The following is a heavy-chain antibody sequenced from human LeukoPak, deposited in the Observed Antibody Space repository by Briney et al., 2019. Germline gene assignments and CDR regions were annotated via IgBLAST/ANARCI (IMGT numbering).Heavy chain of an antibody. CDR3: ARDHPQLGTPFDY. CDR1: GGTFSSYA. D-gene: IGHD7-27*01. CDR2: INPSGGST. J-gene: IGHJ4*02. V-gene: IGHV1-46*01. Sequence: RWASVKVSCKASGGTFSSYAISWVRQAPGQGLEWMGIINPSGGSTSYAQKFQGRVTMTRDMSTSTVYMELSSLRSEDTAVYYCARDHPQLGTPFDYWGQGTLVTVSS.